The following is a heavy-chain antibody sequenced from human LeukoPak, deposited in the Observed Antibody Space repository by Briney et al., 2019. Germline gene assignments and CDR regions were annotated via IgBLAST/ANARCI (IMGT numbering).Heavy chain of an antibody. D-gene: IGHD3-22*01. CDR2: IYHSGST. V-gene: IGHV4-38-2*01. CDR3: ASPPLLYYDSSGYYRTDAFDI. CDR1: GYSISSGYC. J-gene: IGHJ3*02. Sequence: SETLSLTCAVSGYSISSGYCWGWIRQPPGKGLEWIGSIYHSGSTYYNPSLKSRVTISVDTSKNQFSLKLSSVTAADTAVYYCASPPLLYYDSSGYYRTDAFDIWGQGTMVTVSS.